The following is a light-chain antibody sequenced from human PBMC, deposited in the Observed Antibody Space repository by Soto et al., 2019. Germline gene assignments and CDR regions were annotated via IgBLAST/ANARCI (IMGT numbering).Light chain of an antibody. CDR1: QGISNY. CDR2: AES. V-gene: IGKV1-9*01. J-gene: IGKJ1*01. CDR3: QQLNTYPWK. Sequence: DIQLTQSPSFLSASVGDRVTITCRASQGISNYLAWYQQKPGKAPNLLISAESTLQSGVPSRCSGSRSGTDFTLTINSLQSEHFATYYCQQLNTYPWKFGQGTKVQIK.